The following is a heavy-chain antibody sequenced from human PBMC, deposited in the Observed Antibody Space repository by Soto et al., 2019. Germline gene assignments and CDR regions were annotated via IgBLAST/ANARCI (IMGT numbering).Heavy chain of an antibody. CDR2: IIPIFGTA. V-gene: IGHV1-69*13. D-gene: IGHD1-7*01. CDR3: ARGVELRSAFDI. J-gene: IGHJ3*02. CDR1: GGTFSSYA. Sequence: GASVKVSCKASGGTFSSYAISWVRQAPGQGLEWMGGIIPIFGTANYAQKFQGRVTITADESTSTAYMELSSLRSEDTAVYYCARGVELRSAFDIWGQGTMVTVSS.